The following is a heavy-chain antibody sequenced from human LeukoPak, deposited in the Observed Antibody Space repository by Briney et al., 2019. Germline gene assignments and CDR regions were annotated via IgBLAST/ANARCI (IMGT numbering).Heavy chain of an antibody. CDR1: GYSFTSYW. CDR2: IYPGDSDT. CDR3: AGTGSYYYKHFDY. V-gene: IGHV5-51*01. J-gene: IGHJ4*02. D-gene: IGHD3-10*01. Sequence: GESLKIPCKGSGYSFTSYWIGWVRQMPGKGLEWMVIIYPGDSDTRYSPSFQGQVTISVDKSISTAYLQMSSLKAADTAMYYCAGTGSYYYKHFDYWGQGTLVTVSS.